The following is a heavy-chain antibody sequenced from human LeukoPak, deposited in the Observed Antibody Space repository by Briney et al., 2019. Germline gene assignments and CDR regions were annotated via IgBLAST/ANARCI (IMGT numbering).Heavy chain of an antibody. Sequence: SETLSLTCTVSGGSISSYYWSWIRQPPGKGLEWIGYIYYSGSTNYNPSLKSRVTISVDTSKNQFSLKLSSVTAADTAVYYCARGIAVAGTHNNWFDPWGQGTLVTVSS. CDR2: IYYSGST. V-gene: IGHV4-59*12. CDR1: GGSISSYY. D-gene: IGHD6-19*01. CDR3: ARGIAVAGTHNNWFDP. J-gene: IGHJ5*02.